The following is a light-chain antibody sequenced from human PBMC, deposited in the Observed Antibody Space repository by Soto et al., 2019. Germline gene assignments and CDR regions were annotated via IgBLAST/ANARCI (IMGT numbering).Light chain of an antibody. J-gene: IGLJ3*02. Sequence: QSVLTQPPSASGTPGQRVTISCSGRSSNIGSNAVIWYQQFPGTAPKLLVYNSNERPSGVPDRFSGSKSGTSASLAISGLQSEDEADYYCAAWDDSRGGLFGGGTKLTVL. CDR1: SSNIGSNA. V-gene: IGLV1-44*01. CDR2: NSN. CDR3: AAWDDSRGGL.